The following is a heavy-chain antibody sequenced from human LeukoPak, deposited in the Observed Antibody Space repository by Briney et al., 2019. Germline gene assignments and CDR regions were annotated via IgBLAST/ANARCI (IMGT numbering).Heavy chain of an antibody. CDR3: ARDRNYYDSSGYYFDY. D-gene: IGHD3-22*01. CDR2: IYYSGST. V-gene: IGHV4-30-4*08. Sequence: SETLSLTCTVSGGSISSGDYYWSWIRQPPGKGLEWIGYIYYSGSTYYNPSLKSRATISVDTSKNQFSLKLSSVTAADTAVYYCARDRNYYDSSGYYFDYWGQGTLVTVSS. J-gene: IGHJ4*02. CDR1: GGSISSGDYY.